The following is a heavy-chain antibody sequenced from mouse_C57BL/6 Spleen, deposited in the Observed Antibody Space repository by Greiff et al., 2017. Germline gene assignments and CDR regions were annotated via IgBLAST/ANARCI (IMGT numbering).Heavy chain of an antibody. CDR3: SRSVVAKGYFGV. CDR2: IDPETGGT. J-gene: IGHJ1*03. CDR1: GYTFTDYE. V-gene: IGHV1-15*01. Sequence: QVQLQQSGAELVRPGASVTLSCKASGYTFTDYEMHWVKLTPVHGLEWIGAIDPETGGTAYNQKFKGKAILTADKSSSSAYMELRSLTSEDSAVYYWSRSVVAKGYFGVWGTGATVTVSS. D-gene: IGHD1-1*01.